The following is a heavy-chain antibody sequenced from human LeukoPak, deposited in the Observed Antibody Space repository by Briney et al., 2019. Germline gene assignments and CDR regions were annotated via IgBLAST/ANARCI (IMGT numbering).Heavy chain of an antibody. V-gene: IGHV4-61*02. CDR2: IYTSGST. J-gene: IGHJ4*02. Sequence: PSETLSLTCTVSGGSISSGSYYWSWIRQPAGKGLEWIGRIYTSGSTSYNPSLKSRVTISVDSSKNQFSLKLSSVTAADTAVYFCARYQASPSYYLDSWGQGTLVTVSS. CDR1: GGSISSGSYY. D-gene: IGHD3-10*01. CDR3: ARYQASPSYYLDS.